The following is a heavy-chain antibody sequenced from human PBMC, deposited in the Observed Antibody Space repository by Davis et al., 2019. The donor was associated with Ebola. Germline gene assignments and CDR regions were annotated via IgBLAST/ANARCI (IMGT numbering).Heavy chain of an antibody. Sequence: GESLKISCTASGFTFSSYAIYWVRQAPDKGLEWVALISYDGSNKYYADSVKGRFTISRDNAKNSLYLQMNSLRAEDTAVYYCGRSGYYQGLWFDPWGQGTLVTVSS. J-gene: IGHJ5*02. CDR1: GFTFSSYA. D-gene: IGHD3-3*01. CDR3: GRSGYYQGLWFDP. V-gene: IGHV3-30-3*01. CDR2: ISYDGSNK.